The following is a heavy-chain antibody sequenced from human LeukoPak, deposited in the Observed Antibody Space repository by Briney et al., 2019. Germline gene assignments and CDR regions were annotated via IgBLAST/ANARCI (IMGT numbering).Heavy chain of an antibody. V-gene: IGHV1-2*02. CDR1: GYTFTGYY. CDR2: INPNSGGT. J-gene: IGHJ4*02. Sequence: ASVKASCKASGYTFTGYYMHWVRQAPGQGLEWMGWINPNSGGTNYAQKFQGRVTMTRDTSISTAYMELSRLRSDDTAVYYCATGYCSSTSCPDQVDYWGQGTLVTVSS. CDR3: ATGYCSSTSCPDQVDY. D-gene: IGHD2-2*01.